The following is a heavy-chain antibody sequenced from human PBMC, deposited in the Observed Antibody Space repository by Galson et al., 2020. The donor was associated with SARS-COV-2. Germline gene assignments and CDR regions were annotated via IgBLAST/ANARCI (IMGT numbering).Heavy chain of an antibody. CDR3: ASGLGGDY. Sequence: SQTLSLICTVSGGSISSDGSYWSWIRQHPEKGLEWIGYIFYSGFTHYNPSLRSRVTMSLDTSKNQFSLKLNSVTAADTAVYYCASGLGGDYWGQGTLVTVSS. J-gene: IGHJ4*02. V-gene: IGHV4-31*03. CDR2: IFYSGFT. D-gene: IGHD1-26*01. CDR1: GGSISSDGSY.